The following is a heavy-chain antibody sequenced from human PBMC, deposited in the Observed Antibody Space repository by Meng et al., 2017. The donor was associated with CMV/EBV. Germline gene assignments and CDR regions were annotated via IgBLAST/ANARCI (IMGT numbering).Heavy chain of an antibody. V-gene: IGHV1-2*02. CDR3: ARRILFGEPGGMDV. CDR1: GYTFTGYY. J-gene: IGHJ6*02. CDR2: INPNSGGT. Sequence: ASVKVSCKASGYTFTGYYMHWVRQAPGQGLEWMGWINPNSGGTNYAQKFQGRVTMTRDTSISTAYMELSRLRSDDTAVYYCARRILFGEPGGMDVWGQGTTVTVSS. D-gene: IGHD2/OR15-2a*01.